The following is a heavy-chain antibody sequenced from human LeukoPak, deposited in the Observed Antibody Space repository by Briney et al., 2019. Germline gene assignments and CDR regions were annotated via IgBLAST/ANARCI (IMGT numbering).Heavy chain of an antibody. V-gene: IGHV3-23*01. Sequence: GGSLRLSCAASGFNFGTYAMGWVRQAPGKGLEWVSAMSASVGNTYYADSVKGRFTISRDSSKNTVYLQMNSLRVEDTAIYYCTKVRTYDSSGYYSHCFDYWAQGTLVTVSS. D-gene: IGHD3-22*01. CDR2: MSASVGNT. CDR1: GFNFGTYA. J-gene: IGHJ4*02. CDR3: TKVRTYDSSGYYSHCFDY.